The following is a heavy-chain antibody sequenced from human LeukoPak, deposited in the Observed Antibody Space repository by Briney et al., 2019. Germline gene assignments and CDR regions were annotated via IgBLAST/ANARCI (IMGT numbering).Heavy chain of an antibody. CDR1: GYRFNNYA. J-gene: IGHJ4*02. CDR3: AGDYQTGFTGPGGDF. CDR2: INNNGDSI. D-gene: IGHD3-9*01. V-gene: IGHV3-64*01. Sequence: GGSLRLSCAASGYRFNNYAIHWFRQAPGKGLEYVSGINNNGDSIYYANSVKGRFTISRDNSKNTLFLQMGSLTSEDTAVYYCAGDYQTGFTGPGGDFWGQGTLVTVSS.